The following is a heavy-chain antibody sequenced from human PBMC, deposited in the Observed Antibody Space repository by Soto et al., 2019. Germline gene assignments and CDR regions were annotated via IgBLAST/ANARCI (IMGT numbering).Heavy chain of an antibody. Sequence: SETLSLTCTVSGGSITSGDNYWSWIRQPPGKGLEWIGYIYYSGHTYYNPSLKSRLTISVDTSKNHFSLRDEDTAVYYCARQINWRDGGAWGQGTLVTVSS. CDR2: IYYSGHT. CDR1: GGSITSGDNY. CDR3: ARQINWRDGGA. J-gene: IGHJ5*02. V-gene: IGHV4-30-4*01. D-gene: IGHD3-16*01.